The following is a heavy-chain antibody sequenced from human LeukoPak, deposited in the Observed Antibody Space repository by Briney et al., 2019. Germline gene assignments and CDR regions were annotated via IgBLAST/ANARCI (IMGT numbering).Heavy chain of an antibody. CDR1: GGSISSGGYY. CDR3: AGVVVAATSSAYYFDY. J-gene: IGHJ4*02. V-gene: IGHV4-31*03. Sequence: PSETLSLTCTVSGGSISSGGYYWSWIRQHPGKGLEWIGYIYYSGSTYYNPSLKSRVTISVDTSKNQFSLKLSSVTAADTAVYYCAGVVVAATSSAYYFDYWGQGTLVTVSS. D-gene: IGHD2-15*01. CDR2: IYYSGST.